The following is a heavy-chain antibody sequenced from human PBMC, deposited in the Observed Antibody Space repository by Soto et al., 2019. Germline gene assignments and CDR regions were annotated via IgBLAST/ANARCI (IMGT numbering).Heavy chain of an antibody. CDR1: GFTFSGSA. V-gene: IGHV3-73*01. J-gene: IGHJ6*02. CDR2: IRSEANSYAT. Sequence: GSLRLSCAASGFTFSGSAMHWVRQASGKGLEWVGRIRSEANSYATAYAASVKGRFTISRDDSKNTAYLQMNSLKTEDTAVYYCTRHQWLVQGVYYGMDVWGQGTTVTVSS. D-gene: IGHD6-19*01. CDR3: TRHQWLVQGVYYGMDV.